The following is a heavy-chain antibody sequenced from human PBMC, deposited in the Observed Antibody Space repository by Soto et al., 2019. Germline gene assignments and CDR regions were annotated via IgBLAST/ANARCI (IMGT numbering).Heavy chain of an antibody. J-gene: IGHJ4*02. CDR3: ARLYYYDSSGYYYFDY. CDR1: GFSLSTSGVG. CDR2: IYWNDEK. D-gene: IGHD3-22*01. Sequence: QITLKESGPTLVKPTQTLTLTCTFSGFSLSTSGVGVGRIRQPPGKALEWLALIYWNDEKRYSPSLKSRLTITKDTSKNQVVLTMTNMDPVDTATYYCARLYYYDSSGYYYFDYWGQGTLVTVSA. V-gene: IGHV2-5*01.